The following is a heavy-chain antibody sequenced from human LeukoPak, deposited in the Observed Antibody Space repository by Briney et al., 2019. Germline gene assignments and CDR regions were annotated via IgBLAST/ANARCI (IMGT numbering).Heavy chain of an antibody. CDR1: GFTVGTNY. D-gene: IGHD3-10*01. Sequence: QSGGSLRLSCAASGFTVGTNYMSWVPQAPGKGLEWVSLIYSGSSTYYANSVKGRFTLSRDNSKNTVYLQMNSLRAEDTAVYYCARVTYGNYHYYYMDVWGKGTTVTVSS. V-gene: IGHV3-53*01. CDR3: ARVTYGNYHYYYMDV. CDR2: IYSGSST. J-gene: IGHJ6*03.